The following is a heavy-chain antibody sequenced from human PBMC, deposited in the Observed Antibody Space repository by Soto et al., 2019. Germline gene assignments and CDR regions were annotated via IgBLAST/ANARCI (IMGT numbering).Heavy chain of an antibody. CDR1: GGTFSSYA. CDR2: IIPIFGTA. D-gene: IGHD3-22*01. V-gene: IGHV1-69*13. CDR3: ASWHYDSSGYYSWNY. J-gene: IGHJ4*02. Sequence: SVKVSCKASGGTFSSYAISWVRQAPGQGLEWMGGIIPIFGTANYAQKFRGRVTITADESTSTAYMELSSLRSEDTAVYYCASWHYDSSGYYSWNYWGQGTLVTVSS.